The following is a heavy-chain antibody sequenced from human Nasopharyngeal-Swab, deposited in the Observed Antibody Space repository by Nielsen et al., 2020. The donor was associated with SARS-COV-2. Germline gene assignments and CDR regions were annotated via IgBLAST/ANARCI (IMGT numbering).Heavy chain of an antibody. J-gene: IGHJ4*02. D-gene: IGHD6-19*01. CDR1: GFTFSSYG. Sequence: GGSLRLSCAASGFTFSSYGMHWVRQAPGKGLEWVAVISYDGSNKYYAGSVKGRFTISRDNSKNTLYLQMNSLRAEDTAVYYCANSGIAVAGTMYWGQGTLVTVSS. CDR3: ANSGIAVAGTMY. CDR2: ISYDGSNK. V-gene: IGHV3-30*18.